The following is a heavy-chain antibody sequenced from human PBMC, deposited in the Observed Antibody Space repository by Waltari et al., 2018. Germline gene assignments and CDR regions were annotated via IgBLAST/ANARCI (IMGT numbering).Heavy chain of an antibody. CDR2: INPNSGGT. D-gene: IGHD6-13*01. V-gene: IGHV1-2*04. J-gene: IGHJ6*02. CDR3: ARDLSWQQLVGSHYYYGMDV. CDR1: GYTFTGYY. Sequence: QVQLVQSGAEVKKPGASVKVSCKASGYTFTGYYMHWVRQAPGQGLEWMGWINPNSGGTNYAQKFQGWVTMTRDTSISTAYMELSRLRSDDTAVYYCARDLSWQQLVGSHYYYGMDVWGQGTTVTVSS.